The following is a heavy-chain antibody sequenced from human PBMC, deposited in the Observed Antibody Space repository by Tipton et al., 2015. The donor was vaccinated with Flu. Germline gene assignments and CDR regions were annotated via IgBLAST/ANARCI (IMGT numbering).Heavy chain of an antibody. CDR3: AREFRYYDSSGFFDY. CDR1: GFTFSSYW. CDR2: IKQDGSEK. V-gene: IGHV3-7*03. D-gene: IGHD3-22*01. Sequence: SLRLSCAASGFTFSSYWMSWVRQAPGKGLEWVANIKQDGSEKYYVDSVKGRFTISRDNAKNSLYLQMNSLRAEDTAVYYCAREFRYYDSSGFFDYWGQGTLVTVSS. J-gene: IGHJ4*02.